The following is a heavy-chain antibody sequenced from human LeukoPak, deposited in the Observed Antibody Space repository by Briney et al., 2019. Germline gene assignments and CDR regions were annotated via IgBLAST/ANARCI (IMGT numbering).Heavy chain of an antibody. CDR3: ARGTVSAVTNWFDP. D-gene: IGHD4-23*01. CDR1: GYTFTGYY. V-gene: IGHV1-2*06. J-gene: IGHJ5*02. CDR2: INPNSGGT. Sequence: ASVKVSCKASGYTFTGYYMHWVRQAPEQGLEWMGRINPNSGGTNYAQKFQGRVTMTRDTSISTAYMELSRLRSDDTAVYYCARGTVSAVTNWFDPWGQGTLVTVSS.